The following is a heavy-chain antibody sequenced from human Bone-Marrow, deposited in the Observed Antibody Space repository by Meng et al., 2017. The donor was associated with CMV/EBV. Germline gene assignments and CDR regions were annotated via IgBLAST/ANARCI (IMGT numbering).Heavy chain of an antibody. CDR2: INRSGST. Sequence: SETLSLTCAVYGGSFSGYYWSWIRQPPGKGLEWIGEINRSGSTNYNPSLKSRVTISVDTSKNQFSLKLSSVTAADTAVYYCARGARYSGSGSPFDYWGQGKLVNVDS. J-gene: IGHJ4*02. D-gene: IGHD3-10*01. CDR1: GGSFSGYY. V-gene: IGHV4-34*01. CDR3: ARGARYSGSGSPFDY.